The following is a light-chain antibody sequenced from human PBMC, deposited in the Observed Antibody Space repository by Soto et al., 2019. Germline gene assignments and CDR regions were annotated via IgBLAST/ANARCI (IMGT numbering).Light chain of an antibody. CDR3: QQYGSSPPT. J-gene: IGKJ1*01. CDR2: GAS. V-gene: IGKV3-20*01. Sequence: EIVLTQSPGTLSLSPGERATLSCRASQSVSSSYLAWYQHKPGQAPRLLIYGASSRATGIPARFSGSGSGTDFTLTISRLEPEDFAVYYCQQYGSSPPTFGQGTKVEIK. CDR1: QSVSSSY.